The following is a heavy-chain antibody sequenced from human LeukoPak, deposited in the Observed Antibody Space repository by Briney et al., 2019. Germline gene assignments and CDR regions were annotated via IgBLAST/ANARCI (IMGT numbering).Heavy chain of an antibody. J-gene: IGHJ4*02. CDR1: GGSFSGYY. CDR2: INHSGST. V-gene: IGHV4-34*01. CDR3: ARSGPHVDY. D-gene: IGHD3-10*01. Sequence: SETLSLTCAVYGGSFSGYYWSWIRQPPGKGLEWIGEINHSGSTNYNPSLKSRVTISVDTSKNQLSLKLSSVTAADTAVYYCARSGPHVDYWGQGTLVTVSS.